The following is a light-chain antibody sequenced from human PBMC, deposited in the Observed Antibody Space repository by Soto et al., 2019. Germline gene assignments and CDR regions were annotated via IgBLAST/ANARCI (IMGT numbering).Light chain of an antibody. V-gene: IGLV2-14*01. CDR3: NSYTSSSTLV. CDR1: SSDVGGYNY. Sequence: QSALTQPASVSGSPGQSITLSCTGTSSDVGGYNYVPWYQQHPGKAPKLIIYEVTNRPSGVSNRFSGSKSGNTASLTISGLRAEDEADYYCNSYTSSSTLVFGGGTQLTVL. J-gene: IGLJ2*01. CDR2: EVT.